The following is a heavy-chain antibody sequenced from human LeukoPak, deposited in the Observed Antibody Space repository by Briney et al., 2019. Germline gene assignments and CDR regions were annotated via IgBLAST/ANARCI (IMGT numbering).Heavy chain of an antibody. CDR2: INHSGST. J-gene: IGHJ4*02. CDR3: ARVYDFWIGYRFAY. CDR1: GGSFSGYY. Sequence: SETLSLTCAVYGGSFSGYYWSWIRQLPGKGLEWIGEINHSGSTNYNPSLKSRVTISVDTSKNQFSLKLSSVTAADTAVYYCARVYDFWIGYRFAYWGREPWSPSPQ. V-gene: IGHV4-34*01. D-gene: IGHD3-3*01.